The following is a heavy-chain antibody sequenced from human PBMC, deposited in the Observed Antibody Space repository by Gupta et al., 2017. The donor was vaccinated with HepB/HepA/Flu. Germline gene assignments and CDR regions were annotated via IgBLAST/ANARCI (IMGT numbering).Heavy chain of an antibody. J-gene: IGHJ4*02. D-gene: IGHD3-10*01. CDR3: ARDFDASGSYSLTFDY. CDR1: GFVFTSYP. V-gene: IGHV3-30*04. CDR2: ISDDGRNK. Sequence: QVHLVESGGGVVQPGRSLTLSFAASGFVFTSYPMHWVRPPPGKGLEWVAVISDDGRNKNYVDSVKGRFTISRDNSNNKMYLQMNSLRPEDTAVYYCARDFDASGSYSLTFDYWGQGTLVTVSS.